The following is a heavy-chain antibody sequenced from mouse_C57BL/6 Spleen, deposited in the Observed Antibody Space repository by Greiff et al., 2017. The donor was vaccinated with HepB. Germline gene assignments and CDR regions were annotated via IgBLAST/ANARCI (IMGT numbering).Heavy chain of an antibody. J-gene: IGHJ4*01. CDR3: ANYDYDAGYAMDY. CDR1: GFSLTSYG. Sequence: QVQLQQSGPGLVQPSQSLSITCTVSGFSLTSYGVHWVRQSPGKGLEWLGVIWRGGSTDYNAAFMSRLSITKDNSKSQVFLKMNSLQADDTAIYYCANYDYDAGYAMDYWGQGTSVTVSS. D-gene: IGHD2-4*01. CDR2: IWRGGST. V-gene: IGHV2-5*01.